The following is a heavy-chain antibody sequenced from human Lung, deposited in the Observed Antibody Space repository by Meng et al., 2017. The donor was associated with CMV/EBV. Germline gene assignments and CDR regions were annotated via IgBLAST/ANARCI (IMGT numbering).Heavy chain of an antibody. CDR1: GFTFNSYR. V-gene: IGHV3-48*04. Sequence: GGSLRLSCAASGFTFNSYRMNWLRQAPGKGLEWVSYISSSSSSIYYTDSVKGRFTISRDNAKNSLYLEMNSLRVDDTGVYFCARDAGEGIVVVPAARSDYWGQGXQVTVSS. CDR3: ARDAGEGIVVVPAARSDY. D-gene: IGHD2-15*01. CDR2: ISSSSSSI. J-gene: IGHJ4*02.